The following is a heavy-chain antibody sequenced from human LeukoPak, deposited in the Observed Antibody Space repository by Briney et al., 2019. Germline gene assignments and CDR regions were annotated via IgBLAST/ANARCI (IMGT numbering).Heavy chain of an antibody. CDR3: ARVIGYCSGGSCYEGSWFDP. Sequence: SETLSLTCTVSGGSISSYYWSWIRQPPGKGLEWIGYIYYSESTYYNPSLKSRVTISVDTSKNQFSLKLSSVTAADTAVYYCARVIGYCSGGSCYEGSWFDPWGQGTLVTVSS. CDR2: IYYSEST. CDR1: GGSISSYY. D-gene: IGHD2-15*01. V-gene: IGHV4-59*08. J-gene: IGHJ5*02.